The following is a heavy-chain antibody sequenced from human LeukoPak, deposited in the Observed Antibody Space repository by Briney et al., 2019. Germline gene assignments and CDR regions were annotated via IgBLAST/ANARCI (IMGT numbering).Heavy chain of an antibody. D-gene: IGHD3-10*01. CDR2: IWYDGSYK. CDR3: ARDPDYYGSGPPDT. J-gene: IGHJ5*02. V-gene: IGHV3-33*01. CDR1: GFTFSNYG. Sequence: GGSLRLSCAASGFTFSNYGMHWVRQAPGKGLEWVSVIWYDGSYKYYADSLKGRFTISRGNSKNTLYLQMNSLRAEDTAVYYCARDPDYYGSGPPDTWGQGTLVTVYS.